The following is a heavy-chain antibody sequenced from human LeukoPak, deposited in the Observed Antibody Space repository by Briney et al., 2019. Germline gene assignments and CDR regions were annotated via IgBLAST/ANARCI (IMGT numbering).Heavy chain of an antibody. CDR3: ARVRMTTVATLDY. J-gene: IGHJ4*02. CDR2: ISSSGSTI. D-gene: IGHD4-17*01. Sequence: PGGSLRLSCAASGVTFSDYYMSWIRQAPGKGLEWVSYISSSGSTIYYADSVKGRFTISRDNAKNSLYLQMNSLRAEDTAVYYCARVRMTTVATLDYWGQGTLVTVSS. CDR1: GVTFSDYY. V-gene: IGHV3-11*01.